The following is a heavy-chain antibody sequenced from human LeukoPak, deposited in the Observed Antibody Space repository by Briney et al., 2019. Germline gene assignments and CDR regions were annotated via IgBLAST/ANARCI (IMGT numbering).Heavy chain of an antibody. D-gene: IGHD2-15*01. CDR3: THSLRRGRCSGGSCYYFYY. J-gene: IGHJ4*02. CDR1: GFSVNTDGVG. V-gene: IGHV2-5*02. Sequence: ESGPTLLKPTQTLTLTCSCSGFSVNTDGVGVGWIRQPPGKALEWLALIFWDGDKRYNPSLRSRLTITKDTSENQVVLTMTNMDPVDTATYFCTHSLRRGRCSGGSCYYFYYWGQGALVTVSS. CDR2: IFWDGDK.